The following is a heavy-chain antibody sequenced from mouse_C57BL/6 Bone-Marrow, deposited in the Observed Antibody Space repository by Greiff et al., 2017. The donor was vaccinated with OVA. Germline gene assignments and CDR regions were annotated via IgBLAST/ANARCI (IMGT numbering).Heavy chain of an antibody. J-gene: IGHJ2*01. CDR3: ARSSYYCGSSYDY. Sequence: QVQLQQPGAELVKPGASVKLSCKASGYTFTSYWMHWVKQRPGQGLEWIGMIHPNSGSTNYNEKFKSKATLTVDKSSSTAYMQLGSLTSEDSAVYYCARSSYYCGSSYDYWGQGTTLTVSS. D-gene: IGHD1-1*01. CDR2: IHPNSGST. CDR1: GYTFTSYW. V-gene: IGHV1-64*01.